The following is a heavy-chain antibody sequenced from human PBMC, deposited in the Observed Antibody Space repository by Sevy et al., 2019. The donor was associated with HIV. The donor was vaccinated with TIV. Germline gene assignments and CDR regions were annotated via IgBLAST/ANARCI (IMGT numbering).Heavy chain of an antibody. Sequence: ASVKVSCKASGYTFTSYDINWVRQATGQGLEWMGWMNPNSGNTGYAQKFQDRVTMTRNTSISTAYMELSSLRSEDTAVYYCARVKNQLLLFDVGDYWGQGTLVTVSS. CDR2: MNPNSGNT. J-gene: IGHJ4*02. V-gene: IGHV1-8*01. CDR3: ARVKNQLLLFDVGDY. D-gene: IGHD2-2*01. CDR1: GYTFTSYD.